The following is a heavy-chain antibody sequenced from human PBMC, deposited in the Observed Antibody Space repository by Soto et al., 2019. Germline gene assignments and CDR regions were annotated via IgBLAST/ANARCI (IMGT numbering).Heavy chain of an antibody. Sequence: QVQLVQSGAEVKKPGASVKVSCKASGYTFTSYDIIWVRQATGQGLEWTGWMNPSTGNTDSAEKSQGRLTMTRNTSISTVYMELSSLSFEDTAVYYCARGRIIVAGGFDPWGQGTLVTVSS. CDR2: MNPSTGNT. CDR3: ARGRIIVAGGFDP. CDR1: GYTFTSYD. V-gene: IGHV1-8*01. D-gene: IGHD6-19*01. J-gene: IGHJ5*02.